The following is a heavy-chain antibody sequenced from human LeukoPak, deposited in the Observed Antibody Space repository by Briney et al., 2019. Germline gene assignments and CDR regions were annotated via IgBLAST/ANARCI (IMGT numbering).Heavy chain of an antibody. CDR1: GGSISSYY. D-gene: IGHD6-13*01. V-gene: IGHV4-59*01. Sequence: SETLSLTCTVSGGSISSYYWNWIRQPPGKGLEWIGYLYNSGSTNYNPSLKSRVTISVDTSKNQFSLKLSSVTAADTAVYYCARIAAADNYYYYYGMDVWGKGTTVTVSS. CDR2: LYNSGST. J-gene: IGHJ6*04. CDR3: ARIAAADNYYYYYGMDV.